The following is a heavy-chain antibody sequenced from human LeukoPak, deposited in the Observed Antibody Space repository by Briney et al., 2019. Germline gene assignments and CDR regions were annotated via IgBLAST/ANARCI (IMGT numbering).Heavy chain of an antibody. CDR1: GGSISSYY. Sequence: KSSETLSLTCTVSGGSISSYYWSWIRQPAGKGLEWIGEINHSGSTNYNPSLKSRVTISVDTSKNQFSLKLSSVTAADTAVYYCARRGDSSGWNDYYYYGMDVWGQGTTVTVSS. CDR2: INHSGST. CDR3: ARRGDSSGWNDYYYYGMDV. D-gene: IGHD6-19*01. J-gene: IGHJ6*02. V-gene: IGHV4-34*01.